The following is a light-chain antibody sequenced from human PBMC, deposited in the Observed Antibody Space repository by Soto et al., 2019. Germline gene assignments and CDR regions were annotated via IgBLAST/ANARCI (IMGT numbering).Light chain of an antibody. CDR3: QQSYSTPPT. CDR2: AAS. CDR1: QSISNY. V-gene: IGKV1-39*01. Sequence: DIQMTQSPSSLSASVGDRVTITCRASQSISNYLNWYQQKPGKAPKLLIYAASSLQSGVPSRFSGSGSGTDFTLTISSLQPEDFATYYGQQSYSTPPTFGQGTKVEIK. J-gene: IGKJ1*01.